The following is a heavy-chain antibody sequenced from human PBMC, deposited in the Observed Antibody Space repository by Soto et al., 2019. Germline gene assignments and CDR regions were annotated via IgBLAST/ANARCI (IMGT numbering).Heavy chain of an antibody. V-gene: IGHV1-2*02. D-gene: IGHD2-2*01. Sequence: ASVKVSCKASGYTFTGYYMHWVRQAPGQGLEWIGWFSPNIVDTKYAQNFQARVTMTRDTSISTAYMELSSLRSDDTAVYYCARSRDIVVVPAPMSNWLDPWGQGTLVTVSS. J-gene: IGHJ5*02. CDR1: GYTFTGYY. CDR2: FSPNIVDT. CDR3: ARSRDIVVVPAPMSNWLDP.